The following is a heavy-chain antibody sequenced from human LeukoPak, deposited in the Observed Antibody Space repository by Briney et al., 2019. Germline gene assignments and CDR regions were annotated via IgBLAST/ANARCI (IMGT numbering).Heavy chain of an antibody. V-gene: IGHV4-38-2*02. CDR1: GYSISSGYY. CDR3: ARLRRYCSSTSCSLGFDY. CDR2: IYRSGST. D-gene: IGHD2-2*01. J-gene: IGHJ4*02. Sequence: SETLSLTCTVSGYSISSGYYWGWIRQPPGKGLEWIGSIYRSGSTYYNPSLKSRVTISVDTSKNQFSLKLSSVTAADTAVYYCARLRRYCSSTSCSLGFDYWGQGTLVTVSS.